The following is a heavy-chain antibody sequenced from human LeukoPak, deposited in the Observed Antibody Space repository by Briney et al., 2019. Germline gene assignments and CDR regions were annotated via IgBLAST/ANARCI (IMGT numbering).Heavy chain of an antibody. Sequence: GGSLRLSCAASGFTFSSYAMSWVRQAPGKGLEWVSAISGSGGSTYYADSVKGRFTISRDNSKDTLYLQMNSLRAEDTAVYYCAKYSYGLYYFDYWGQGTLVTVSS. D-gene: IGHD5-18*01. V-gene: IGHV3-23*01. CDR2: ISGSGGST. CDR1: GFTFSSYA. J-gene: IGHJ4*02. CDR3: AKYSYGLYYFDY.